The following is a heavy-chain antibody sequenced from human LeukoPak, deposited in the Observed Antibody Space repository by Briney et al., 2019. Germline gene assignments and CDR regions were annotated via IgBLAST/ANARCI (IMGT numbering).Heavy chain of an antibody. CDR1: GLILRGHA. J-gene: IGHJ4*02. CDR3: AKGYSSGWTPFDY. CDR2: IGDSGEIE. D-gene: IGHD6-19*01. Sequence: SGGSLTLSCEASGLILRGHAMSWVRQAPGKGLEWVSGIGDSGEIERYADSVKGRFTISRDNFRNTVYLEMRSLRPEDTAVYYCAKGYSSGWTPFDYWGQGTLVTVSS. V-gene: IGHV3-23*01.